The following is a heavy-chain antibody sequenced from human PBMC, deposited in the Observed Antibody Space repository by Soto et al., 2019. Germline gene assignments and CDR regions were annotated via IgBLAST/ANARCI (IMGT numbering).Heavy chain of an antibody. V-gene: IGHV3-30-3*01. J-gene: IGHJ6*02. D-gene: IGHD2-2*01. CDR2: ISYDGSNK. Sequence: GGSLRLSCAASGFTFSSYAMHWVRQAPGKGLEWVAVISYDGSNKYYADSVKGRFTISRDNSKNTLYLQMNSLRAEDTAVYYCARDRLIVVVPAAMIYYYYGMDVWGQGTTVTVSS. CDR1: GFTFSSYA. CDR3: ARDRLIVVVPAAMIYYYYGMDV.